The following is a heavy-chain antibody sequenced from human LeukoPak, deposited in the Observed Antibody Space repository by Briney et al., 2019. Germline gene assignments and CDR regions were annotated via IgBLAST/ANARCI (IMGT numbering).Heavy chain of an antibody. CDR3: ARRGWSRQFDY. V-gene: IGHV3-11*01. CDR2: ISNSGTTI. D-gene: IGHD3-3*01. CDR1: GFTLSDYY. J-gene: IGHJ4*02. Sequence: GGSLRLSCAASGFTLSDYYMTWIRQTPGKGLEWLSSISNSGTTIYYADSVKGRFTISRDNAKNSLYLQMNSLRAEDTAVYYCARRGWSRQFDYWGQGTQVTISS.